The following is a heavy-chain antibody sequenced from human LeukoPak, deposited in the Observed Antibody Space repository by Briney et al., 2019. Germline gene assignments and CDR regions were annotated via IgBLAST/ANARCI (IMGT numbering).Heavy chain of an antibody. CDR2: IYPGGSDT. Sequence: GESLKISCKGSGYSFTSYWIGWVRQMPGKGLEWMGIIYPGGSDTRYSPSFQGQVTISADKSISTAYLQWSSLKASDTAMYYCATMYYYDSSGYYPYYFDYWGQGTLVTVSS. J-gene: IGHJ4*02. V-gene: IGHV5-51*01. D-gene: IGHD3-22*01. CDR1: GYSFTSYW. CDR3: ATMYYYDSSGYYPYYFDY.